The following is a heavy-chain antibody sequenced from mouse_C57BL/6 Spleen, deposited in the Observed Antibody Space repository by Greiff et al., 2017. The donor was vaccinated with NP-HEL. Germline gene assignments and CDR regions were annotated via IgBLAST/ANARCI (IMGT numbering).Heavy chain of an antibody. Sequence: QVQLKQPGAELVKPGASVKLSCKASGYTFTSYWMHWVKQRPGQGLEWIGMIHPNSGSTNYNEKFKSKATLTVDKSSSTAYMQLSSLTSEDSAVYYCARGGNLLRYFDVWGTGTTVTVSS. CDR1: GYTFTSYW. J-gene: IGHJ1*03. D-gene: IGHD2-1*01. CDR3: ARGGNLLRYFDV. V-gene: IGHV1-64*01. CDR2: IHPNSGST.